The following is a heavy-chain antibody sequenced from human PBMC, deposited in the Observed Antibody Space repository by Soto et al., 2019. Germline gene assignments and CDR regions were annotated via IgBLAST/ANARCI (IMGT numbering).Heavy chain of an antibody. CDR1: GGSISTSGFF. V-gene: IGHV4-39*01. Sequence: QLQLQESGPGLVKPSETLSLICTVSGGSISTSGFFWGWIRQPPGSGLEWIGSAYYSGSTYYNPSLQSRITISVDTSMNQFALTLRSMTAADTAFYYCARHPGTGDRWGQGTLVIVSS. D-gene: IGHD7-27*01. CDR2: AYYSGST. J-gene: IGHJ4*02. CDR3: ARHPGTGDR.